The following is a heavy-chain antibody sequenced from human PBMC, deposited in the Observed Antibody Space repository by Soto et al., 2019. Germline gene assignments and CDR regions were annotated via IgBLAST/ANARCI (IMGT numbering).Heavy chain of an antibody. J-gene: IGHJ6*01. V-gene: IGHV4-34*01. D-gene: IGHD4-4*01. CDR2: INHSGST. Sequence: QVQLQQWGAGLLKPSETLSLTCAVYGGSFSGYYWSWIRQPPGKGLEWIGEINHSGSTNYNPSLKSRVTIAVDTSNNQFSLKLSSVPAAVTAVYYCARTYSNDESGIGAHYYYYGMDVWGQGTTVTVSS. CDR1: GGSFSGYY. CDR3: ARTYSNDESGIGAHYYYYGMDV.